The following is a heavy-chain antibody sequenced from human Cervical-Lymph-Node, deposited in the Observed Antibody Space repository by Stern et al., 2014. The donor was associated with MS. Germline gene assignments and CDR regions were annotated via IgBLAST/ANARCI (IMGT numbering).Heavy chain of an antibody. CDR2: IIPILGIA. D-gene: IGHD2-2*01. J-gene: IGHJ5*02. V-gene: IGHV1-69*04. CDR1: GGTFSSYA. CDR3: ARALVVVGNWFDP. Sequence: VQLVESGAEVKKPGSSVKVSCKASGGTFSSYAISWVRQAPGQGLEWMGRIIPILGIANYAQKFQGRVTITADKSTSTAYMELSSLRSEDTAVYYCARALVVVGNWFDPWGQGTLVTVSS.